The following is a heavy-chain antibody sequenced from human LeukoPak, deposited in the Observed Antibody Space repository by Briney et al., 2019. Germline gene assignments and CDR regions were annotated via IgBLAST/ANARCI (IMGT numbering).Heavy chain of an antibody. Sequence: GGSLRLSCAASGFTFSSYAMSWLRQAPGKGLEWVSYISSRGSNKHYADSVKGRFTISRDNAKNSLYLQMNSLRDEDTAVYYCARSTYSGSYYYFDYWGQGTLVTVSS. CDR3: ARSTYSGSYYYFDY. CDR2: ISSRGSNK. D-gene: IGHD1-26*01. J-gene: IGHJ4*02. CDR1: GFTFSSYA. V-gene: IGHV3-11*01.